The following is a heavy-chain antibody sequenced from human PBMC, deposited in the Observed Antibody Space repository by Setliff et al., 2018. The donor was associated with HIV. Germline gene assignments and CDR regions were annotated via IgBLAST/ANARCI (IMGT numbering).Heavy chain of an antibody. V-gene: IGHV3-13*01. Sequence: GGSLRLSCATTGFAFSDYDFHWVRQVTGEGLEWVSAIGTGGDTYYADSVKGRFTISRENAKNSLYLQMNNVRAGDTAVYYCTRELNGHTSSHYYFGLDVWGQGTTVTVS. D-gene: IGHD6-6*01. CDR1: GFAFSDYD. CDR3: TRELNGHTSSHYYFGLDV. J-gene: IGHJ6*02. CDR2: IGTGGDT.